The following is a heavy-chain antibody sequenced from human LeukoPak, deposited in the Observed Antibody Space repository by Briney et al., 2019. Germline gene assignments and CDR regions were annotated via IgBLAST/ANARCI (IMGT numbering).Heavy chain of an antibody. V-gene: IGHV1-2*02. CDR3: ARWDGYSSSPDY. J-gene: IGHJ4*02. CDR1: GYSFTGYY. CDR2: INPHSGGT. Sequence: ASVKVSYKASGYSFTGYYMHWVRQAPGQGLEWMGWINPHSGGTGYAQKFQGRVTMTRDMSITTTYMELTRLRSDDTAFYYCARWDGYSSSPDYWGQGSLVTVSS. D-gene: IGHD6-13*01.